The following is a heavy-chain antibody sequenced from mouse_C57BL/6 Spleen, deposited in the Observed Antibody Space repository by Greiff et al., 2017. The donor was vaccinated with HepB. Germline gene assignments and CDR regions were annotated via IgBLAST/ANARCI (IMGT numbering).Heavy chain of an antibody. Sequence: EVQLQESGGGLVQPKGSLKLSCAASGFSFNTYAMNWVRQAPGKGLEWVARIRSKSNNYATYYADSVKDRFTISRDDSESMLYLQMNNLKTEDTAMYYCVRGLAYFDYWGQGTTLTVSS. D-gene: IGHD3-3*01. J-gene: IGHJ2*01. V-gene: IGHV10-1*01. CDR3: VRGLAYFDY. CDR1: GFSFNTYA. CDR2: IRSKSNNYAT.